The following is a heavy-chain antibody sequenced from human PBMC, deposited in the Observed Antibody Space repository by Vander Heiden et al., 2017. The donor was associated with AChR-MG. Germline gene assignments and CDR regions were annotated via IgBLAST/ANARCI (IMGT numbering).Heavy chain of an antibody. V-gene: IGHV1-69*06. J-gene: IGHJ4*02. CDR2: IIPILGTA. Sequence: QVQLVQSGAEVKTPGSSVKVSCKASGGTFSSYAIRWGRQAPGQGLEWMGGIIPILGTANYAQKVQGRVTITADKSTSTADMELSSLRSEDTAVYYCARDKGNGFDYWGQGTLVTVSS. CDR1: GGTFSSYA. CDR3: ARDKGNGFDY.